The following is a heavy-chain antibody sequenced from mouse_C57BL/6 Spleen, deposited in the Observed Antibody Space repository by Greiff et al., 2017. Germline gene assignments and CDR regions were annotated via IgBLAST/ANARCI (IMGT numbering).Heavy chain of an antibody. CDR1: GFSLTSYG. CDR2: IWSGGST. J-gene: IGHJ4*01. Sequence: QVQLKQSGPGLVQPSQSLSITCTVSGFSLTSYGVHWVRQSPGKGLEWLGVIWSGGSTDYNAAFISRLSISKDNSKSQVFFKMNSLQADDTAIYYCASLYYYGRGGIYYAMDYWGQGTSVTVSS. D-gene: IGHD1-1*01. CDR3: ASLYYYGRGGIYYAMDY. V-gene: IGHV2-2*01.